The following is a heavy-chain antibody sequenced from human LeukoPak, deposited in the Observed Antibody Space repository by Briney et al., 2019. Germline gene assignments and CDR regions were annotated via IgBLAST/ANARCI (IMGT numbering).Heavy chain of an antibody. CDR2: VYYSGST. CDR1: GDSINSSRHY. J-gene: IGHJ4*02. D-gene: IGHD3-9*01. V-gene: IGHV4-39*07. CDR3: ARVRAYYDILAGYSGDYFDS. Sequence: NPSETLSLTCTVSGDSINSSRHYWGWIRQPPGKGLEWIGSVYYSGSTYYNPSLKSQVTISIDRSRNQFSLNLTSVTAADRAFYYCARVRAYYDILAGYSGDYFDSWGQGTLVTVSS.